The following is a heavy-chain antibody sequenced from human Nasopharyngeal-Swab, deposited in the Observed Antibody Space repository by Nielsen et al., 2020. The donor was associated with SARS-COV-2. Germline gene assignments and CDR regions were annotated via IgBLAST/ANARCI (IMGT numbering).Heavy chain of an antibody. D-gene: IGHD2-15*01. CDR1: GGSFSGYY. J-gene: IGHJ4*02. CDR3: ARGLVVAATEWRGIDY. CDR2: INHSGST. Sequence: SETLSLTCAVYGGSFSGYYWSWIRQPPGKGLEWIGEINHSGSTNYNPSLKSRVTISVDTSKNQFSLKLSSVTAADTAAYYCARGLVVAATEWRGIDYWGQGTLVTVSS. V-gene: IGHV4-34*01.